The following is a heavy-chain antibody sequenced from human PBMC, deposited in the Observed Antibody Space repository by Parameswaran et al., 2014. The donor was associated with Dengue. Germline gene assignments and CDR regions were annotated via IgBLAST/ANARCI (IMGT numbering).Heavy chain of an antibody. CDR2: IYPGDSDT. J-gene: IGHJ3*02. D-gene: IGHD3-9*01. Sequence: VRQMPGKGLEWMGIIYPGDSDTRYSPSLKGQVTISADKSISTAYLQWSSLKASDTAMYYCARHIRYFDWMFGVSGPDAFDIWGQGTMVTVSS. CDR3: ARHIRYFDWMFGVSGPDAFDI. V-gene: IGHV5-51*01.